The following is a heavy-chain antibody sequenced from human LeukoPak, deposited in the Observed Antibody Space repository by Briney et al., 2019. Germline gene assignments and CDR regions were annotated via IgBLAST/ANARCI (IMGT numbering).Heavy chain of an antibody. CDR3: ARRVYGDYRGAFDI. CDR2: ITHSGST. Sequence: SETLSLTCAVYGGSLSDYYWSWIRQPPGKGLEWIGGITHSGSTNYSPSLKSRVTISVDTSKNQFSLKLSSVTAADTAVYYCARRVYGDYRGAFDIWGQGTMATVSS. J-gene: IGHJ3*02. V-gene: IGHV4-34*01. CDR1: GGSLSDYY. D-gene: IGHD4-17*01.